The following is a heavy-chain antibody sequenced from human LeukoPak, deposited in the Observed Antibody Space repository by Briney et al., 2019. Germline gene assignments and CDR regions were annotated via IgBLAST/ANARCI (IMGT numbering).Heavy chain of an antibody. D-gene: IGHD6-19*01. Sequence: GGSLRLSCAASGFTFSSYAMSWVRQAPGKGLEWVSAISGSGGSTYYADSVKGRFTISRDNPKNTLYLQMNSLRVEDTAVYYCVKGYSAWYWDYWGQGTLVTVSS. J-gene: IGHJ4*02. CDR1: GFTFSSYA. V-gene: IGHV3-23*01. CDR3: VKGYSAWYWDY. CDR2: ISGSGGST.